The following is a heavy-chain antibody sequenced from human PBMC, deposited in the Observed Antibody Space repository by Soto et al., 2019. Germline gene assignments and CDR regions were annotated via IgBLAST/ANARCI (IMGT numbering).Heavy chain of an antibody. CDR3: ARIAARPKNWFDP. CDR2: ISSSSSTI. V-gene: IGHV3-48*02. Sequence: EVQLVESGGGLVQPGGSLRLSCAASGFTFSSYSMNWVRQAPGKGLEWVSYISSSSSTIYYADSVKGRFTISRDNAKNSLYLQMNSLRDEDTAGYYCARIAARPKNWFDPWGQGTLVTVSS. CDR1: GFTFSSYS. J-gene: IGHJ5*02. D-gene: IGHD6-6*01.